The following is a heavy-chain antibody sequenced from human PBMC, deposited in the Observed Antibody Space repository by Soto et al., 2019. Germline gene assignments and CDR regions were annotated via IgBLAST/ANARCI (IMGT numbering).Heavy chain of an antibody. V-gene: IGHV3-33*01. Sequence: LRLSCAASGFTFSSYGMHWVRQAPGKGLEWVAVIWYDGSNKYYADSVKGRFTISRDNSKNTLYLQMNSLRAEDTAVYYCARDRLRITMIVDSLYYFDYWGQGTLVTVSS. D-gene: IGHD3-22*01. J-gene: IGHJ4*02. CDR2: IWYDGSNK. CDR3: ARDRLRITMIVDSLYYFDY. CDR1: GFTFSSYG.